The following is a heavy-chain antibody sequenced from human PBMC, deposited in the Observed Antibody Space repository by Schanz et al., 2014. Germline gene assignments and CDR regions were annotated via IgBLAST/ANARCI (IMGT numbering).Heavy chain of an antibody. V-gene: IGHV1-69*02. D-gene: IGHD2-15*01. CDR3: ARGGGPEDVFDI. CDR1: GGTFSSYT. CDR2: IIPVLAIA. Sequence: QVQLVQSGAEVKKPGSSVKVSCTASGGTFSSYTISWIRQAPGQGLEWMGRIIPVLAIADYAQKFQGRVTITADKSTSTASMELSSLRSGDTAVYYCARGGGPEDVFDIWGQGTILTVSS. J-gene: IGHJ3*02.